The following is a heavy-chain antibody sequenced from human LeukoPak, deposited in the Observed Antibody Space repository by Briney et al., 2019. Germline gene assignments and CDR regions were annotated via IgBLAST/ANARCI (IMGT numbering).Heavy chain of an antibody. V-gene: IGHV4-34*01. CDR2: INHSGRT. CDR1: GGSFSGYY. J-gene: IGHJ4*02. CDR3: ARGGGYTEGTNAHKAYHFDH. D-gene: IGHD2-8*01. Sequence: SETLSLTCAIYGGSFSGYYWSWIRKPPGKGLEWIGEINHSGRTNYSASLKSPITIPVNTPKKHFFPKLNPLKAGETAGVYFARGGGYTEGTNAHKAYHFDHWGQGTLVTVSS.